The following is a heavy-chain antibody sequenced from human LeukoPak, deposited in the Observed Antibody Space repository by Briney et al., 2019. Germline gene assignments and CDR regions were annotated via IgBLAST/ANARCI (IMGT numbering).Heavy chain of an antibody. Sequence: ASVKVSCKASGYTFTGYYMHWVRQAPGQGLEWMGWINPNSGGTNYAQKFQDRVTMTRDTSISTAYMELSRLRSDDTAVYYCARSPHILTGENFDCWGQGTLVTVSS. CDR1: GYTFTGYY. J-gene: IGHJ4*02. CDR2: INPNSGGT. V-gene: IGHV1-2*02. CDR3: ARSPHILTGENFDC. D-gene: IGHD3-9*01.